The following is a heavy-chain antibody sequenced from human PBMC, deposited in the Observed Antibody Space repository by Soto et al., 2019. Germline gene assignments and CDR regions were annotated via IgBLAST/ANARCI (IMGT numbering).Heavy chain of an antibody. CDR3: ATSDSSGWPQIDY. V-gene: IGHV4-30-4*01. D-gene: IGHD6-19*01. CDR2: IYYSGST. Sequence: SETLSLTCTVSGGSISSGDYYWSWIRQPPGKGLEWIGYIYYSGSTYYNPSLKSRVTISVDTSKNQFSLKLSSVTAADTAVYYCATSDSSGWPQIDYWGQGTLVTVSS. J-gene: IGHJ4*02. CDR1: GGSISSGDYY.